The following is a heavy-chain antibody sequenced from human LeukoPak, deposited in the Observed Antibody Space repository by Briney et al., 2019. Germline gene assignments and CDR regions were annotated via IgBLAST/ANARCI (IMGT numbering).Heavy chain of an antibody. J-gene: IGHJ6*03. CDR3: ARTGSGYTYYCYYMDV. D-gene: IGHD3-22*01. Sequence: SSETLSLTCTVSGGSISSSSYYWGWIRQPPGKGLEWIGSIYYSGSTYYNPSLKSRVPISVDTSKNQSSLKLSSVTAADTAVYYCARTGSGYTYYCYYMDVWGKGTTVTVSS. V-gene: IGHV4-39*01. CDR2: IYYSGST. CDR1: GGSISSSSYY.